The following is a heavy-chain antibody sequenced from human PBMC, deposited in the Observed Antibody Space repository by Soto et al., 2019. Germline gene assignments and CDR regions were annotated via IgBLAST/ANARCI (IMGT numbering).Heavy chain of an antibody. CDR1: WYGFTSFW. V-gene: IGHV5-51*01. CDR2: IYPGDSET. CDR3: AKQHTLDRHGWFN. J-gene: IGHJ4*02. Sequence: GESRKISCKASWYGFTSFWIAWVRQRPGKGLEWLGSIYPGDSETRYSPSFQGQVTISADKSITTAYLQWSSLKASDTAMYYCAKQHTLDRHGWFNWCQRTLVTVSS. D-gene: IGHD6-19*01.